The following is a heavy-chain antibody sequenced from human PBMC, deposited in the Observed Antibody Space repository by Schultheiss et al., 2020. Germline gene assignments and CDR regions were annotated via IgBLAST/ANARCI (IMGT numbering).Heavy chain of an antibody. J-gene: IGHJ4*02. CDR2: IWYDGSNK. V-gene: IGHV3-33*08. D-gene: IGHD3-10*01. Sequence: GGSLRLSCVASGYTFDVYGIHWVRQAPGKGLEWVAVIWYDGSNKYYADSVKGRFTISRDNSKNTLYLQMNSLRVEDTALYYCARDSGSDGHHDYWGQGTPVTVSS. CDR3: ARDSGSDGHHDY. CDR1: GYTFDVYG.